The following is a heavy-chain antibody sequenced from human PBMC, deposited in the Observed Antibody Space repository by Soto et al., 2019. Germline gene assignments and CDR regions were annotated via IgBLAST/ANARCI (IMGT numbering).Heavy chain of an antibody. CDR3: VKDADVLRFLDWLVTGFDP. J-gene: IGHJ5*02. Sequence: GGSLRLSCSASGFTFSSYAMHWVRQAPGKGLEYVSAISSNGGSTYYADSVKGRFTISRDNSKNTLYLQMSSLRAEDTAVYYCVKDADVLRFLDWLVTGFDPWGQGTLVTVSS. D-gene: IGHD3-3*01. CDR2: ISSNGGST. V-gene: IGHV3-64D*08. CDR1: GFTFSSYA.